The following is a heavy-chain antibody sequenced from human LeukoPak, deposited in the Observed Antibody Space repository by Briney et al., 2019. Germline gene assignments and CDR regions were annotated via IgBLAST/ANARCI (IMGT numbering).Heavy chain of an antibody. CDR3: ARARTTRGFDY. V-gene: IGHV3-33*01. J-gene: IGHJ4*02. CDR1: GFTFNSYG. D-gene: IGHD4-17*01. CDR2: IWYDGSNK. Sequence: GRSLRLSCAASGFTFNSYGIHWVRQAPGKGLEWVAFIWYDGSNKYYADSVKGRFAISRDNSKNTLYLQMNCLRAEDTAVYYCARARTTRGFDYWGQGTLVTVSS.